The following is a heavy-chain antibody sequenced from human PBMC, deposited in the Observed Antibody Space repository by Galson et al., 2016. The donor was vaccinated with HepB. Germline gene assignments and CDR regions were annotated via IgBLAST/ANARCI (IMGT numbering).Heavy chain of an antibody. D-gene: IGHD6-19*01. CDR2: VSGSGTNT. Sequence: SLRLSCAASGLTFSSCAMYWVRQAPGKGLEWVSAVSGSGTNTYYANSVKGRFTVSRDNSKNTLYLQMKSLRAEHTAVYYCAKGDQGTGWDNWGQGTLVAVSP. V-gene: IGHV3-23*01. J-gene: IGHJ4*02. CDR3: AKGDQGTGWDN. CDR1: GLTFSSCA.